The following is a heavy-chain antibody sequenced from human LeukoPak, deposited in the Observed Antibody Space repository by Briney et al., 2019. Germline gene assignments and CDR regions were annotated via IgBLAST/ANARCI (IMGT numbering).Heavy chain of an antibody. V-gene: IGHV1-18*01. CDR3: ARDAAVADFDY. J-gene: IGHJ4*02. CDR2: ISAYNGNT. CDR1: GCTFTNYG. Sequence: ASVKVSCKAPGCTFTNYGISWVRQAPGQGLEWMGWISAYNGNTNYAQKLQGRVTMTTDTSTSTAYMELRSLRSDDTAVYYCARDAAVADFDYWGQGTLVTVSS. D-gene: IGHD6-19*01.